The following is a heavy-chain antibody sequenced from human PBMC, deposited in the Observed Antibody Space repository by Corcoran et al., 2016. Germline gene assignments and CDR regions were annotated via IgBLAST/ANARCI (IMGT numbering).Heavy chain of an antibody. CDR2: ISSSSSTI. CDR1: GFTFSSYS. Sequence: EVQLVESGGGLVQPGGSLRLSCAASGFTFSSYSMNWVRQAPGKGLEWVSYISSSSSTIYYADSVKDRFTISRDNAKNSLYLQMNSLSAEDTAVYYCERIGEVGAFQAVDYWGQGTLVTVSS. V-gene: IGHV3-48*04. CDR3: ERIGEVGAFQAVDY. J-gene: IGHJ4*02. D-gene: IGHD1-26*01.